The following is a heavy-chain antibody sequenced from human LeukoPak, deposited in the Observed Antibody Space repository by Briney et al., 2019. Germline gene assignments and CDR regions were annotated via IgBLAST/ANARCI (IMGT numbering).Heavy chain of an antibody. D-gene: IGHD2-21*02. J-gene: IGHJ5*02. V-gene: IGHV6-1*01. CDR3: TRNPTAIGGENWFDP. CDR1: GDRVSINSAA. Sequence: SQTLSLTCALSGDRVSINSAAWNWIRQSPSRGLEWLGRTYYRSKWYNDYAVSVKGRIIINPDTSKNHFSLQLNSVTPEDTAVYYCTRNPTAIGGENWFDPWGQGTLVTVSS. CDR2: TYYRSKWYN.